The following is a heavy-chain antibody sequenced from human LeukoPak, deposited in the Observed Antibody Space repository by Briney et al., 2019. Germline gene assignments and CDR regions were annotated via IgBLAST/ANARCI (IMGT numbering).Heavy chain of an antibody. CDR3: AKAAGYSDSWIDY. J-gene: IGHJ4*02. D-gene: IGHD6-13*01. Sequence: GGSLRLSCAASGFTVSNNYMSWVRQAPGKGLEWVSVIYSGGSTYYADSVKGRFTISRDNSKNTLYLQMNSLRAEDTAVYYCAKAAGYSDSWIDYWGQGTLVTVSS. V-gene: IGHV3-53*01. CDR1: GFTVSNNY. CDR2: IYSGGST.